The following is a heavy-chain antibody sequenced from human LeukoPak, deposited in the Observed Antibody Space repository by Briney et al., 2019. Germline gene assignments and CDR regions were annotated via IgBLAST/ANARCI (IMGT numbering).Heavy chain of an antibody. CDR3: AGLTGYFRGVDY. CDR2: ITGSGGGT. CDR1: GFTFSSYA. V-gene: IGHV3-23*01. D-gene: IGHD3-9*01. Sequence: PGGSLSLSCAASGFTFSSYAMSWVPQTPGKGLEWGSAITGSGGGTYYADSVKGRFTISRDNSKNTLYLQMNSLRAEDTAVYYCAGLTGYFRGVDYWGRGPLVTVSS. J-gene: IGHJ4*02.